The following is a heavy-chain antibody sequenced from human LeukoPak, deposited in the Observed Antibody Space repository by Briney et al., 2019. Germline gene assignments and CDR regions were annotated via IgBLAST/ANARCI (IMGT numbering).Heavy chain of an antibody. J-gene: IGHJ4*02. CDR1: GGSFSGYY. CDR3: ARGAPPRYSGYALRYSYYFDY. V-gene: IGHV4-34*01. D-gene: IGHD5-12*01. Sequence: PSETLSLTCAVYGGSFSGYYWSWIRQPPGKGLEWIGEINHSGSTNYNPSLKSRVTISVDTSKNQFSLKLSSVTAADTAVYYCARGAPPRYSGYALRYSYYFDYWGQGTLVTVSS. CDR2: INHSGST.